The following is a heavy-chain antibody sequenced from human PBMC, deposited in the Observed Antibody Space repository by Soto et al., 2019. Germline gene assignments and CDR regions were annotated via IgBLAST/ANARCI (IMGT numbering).Heavy chain of an antibody. Sequence: GGSLRLSXXASGFTFSTYAMYWIRQAPGKGLEWVAVISHDGITKYYADSVKGRFTISRDNSKNTLYLQMNSLRAEDTAVYYCASGVRGIIKDYYFDYWGQGTLVTVSS. D-gene: IGHD3-10*01. CDR1: GFTFSTYA. CDR2: ISHDGITK. V-gene: IGHV3-30-3*01. J-gene: IGHJ4*02. CDR3: ASGVRGIIKDYYFDY.